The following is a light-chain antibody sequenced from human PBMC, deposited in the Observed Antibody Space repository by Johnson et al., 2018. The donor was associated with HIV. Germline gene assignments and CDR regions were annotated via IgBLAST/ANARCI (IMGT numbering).Light chain of an antibody. Sequence: QAVLTQPPSVSAAPGQKVTISCSGSSSNIGNNYVSWYQQLPGTAPKLLICENNKRPSGISDRFSGSKSGTSATLGITGLQTGAEADYYCGTWDSSLRVGFFGTGSKVTVL. CDR3: GTWDSSLRVGF. J-gene: IGLJ1*01. CDR2: ENN. V-gene: IGLV1-51*02. CDR1: SSNIGNNY.